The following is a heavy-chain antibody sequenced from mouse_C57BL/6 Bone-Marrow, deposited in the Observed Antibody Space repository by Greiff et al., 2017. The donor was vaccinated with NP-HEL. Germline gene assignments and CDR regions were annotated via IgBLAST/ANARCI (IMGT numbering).Heavy chain of an antibody. J-gene: IGHJ2*01. CDR1: GYTFTSYW. Sequence: QVQLQQSGAELVKPGASVKMSCKASGYTFTSYWITWVKQRPGQGLEWIGDIYPGSGSTNYNEKFKSKATLTVDTSSSTAYMQLSTLTSEDSAVYYCAREESNYLYYCDYWGQGTTLTVSS. CDR2: IYPGSGST. CDR3: AREESNYLYYCDY. D-gene: IGHD2-5*01. V-gene: IGHV1-55*01.